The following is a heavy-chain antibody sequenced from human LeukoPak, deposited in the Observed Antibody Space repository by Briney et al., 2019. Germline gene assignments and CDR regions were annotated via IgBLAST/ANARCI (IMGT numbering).Heavy chain of an antibody. V-gene: IGHV4-4*09. J-gene: IGHJ4*02. CDR1: GGSISSYY. Sequence: SETLSLTCTVSGGSISSYYWSWVRQPPGKGLEWVGYIYTSGSTNYNPSLKSRVTISVDTSKNQFSLKLSSVTAADTAVYYCARLRVDITRGGFDYWGQGTLVTVSS. D-gene: IGHD5-12*01. CDR2: IYTSGST. CDR3: ARLRVDITRGGFDY.